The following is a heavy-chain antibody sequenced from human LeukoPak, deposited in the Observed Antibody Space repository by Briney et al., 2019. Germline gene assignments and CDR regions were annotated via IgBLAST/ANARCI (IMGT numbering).Heavy chain of an antibody. CDR2: ISSSGSTI. J-gene: IGHJ6*03. D-gene: IGHD3-22*01. V-gene: IGHV3-48*03. Sequence: GGSLRLSCAASGFTFSSYEMNWVRQAPGKGLEWVSYISSSGSTIYYADSVKGRFTISRDNAKNSLYLQMNSLRAEDTAVYYRVRDFYYDTSELQSYYYYYYLDVWGKGTTVTISS. CDR1: GFTFSSYE. CDR3: VRDFYYDTSELQSYYYYYYLDV.